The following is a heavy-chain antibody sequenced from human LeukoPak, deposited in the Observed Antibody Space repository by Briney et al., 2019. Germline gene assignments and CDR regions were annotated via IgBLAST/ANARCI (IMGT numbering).Heavy chain of an antibody. CDR1: GASISSGSNY. V-gene: IGHV4-39*07. CDR2: IYYSGST. CDR3: ARLGHYGTIQIDY. J-gene: IGHJ4*02. D-gene: IGHD1/OR15-1a*01. Sequence: PSETLSLTCSVSGASISSGSNYWGWIRQPPGKGLEWIGSIYYSGSTNYNPSLKSRVTISVDTSKNQFSLKLSSVTAADTAVYYCARLGHYGTIQIDYWGQGTLVTVSS.